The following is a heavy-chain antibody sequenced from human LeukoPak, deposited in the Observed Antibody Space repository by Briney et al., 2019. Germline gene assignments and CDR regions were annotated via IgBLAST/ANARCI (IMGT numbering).Heavy chain of an antibody. Sequence: GGSLRLSCAASGFTFSDYYMDWVRQAPGKGLEWVGRSRNKANSYTTEYDASVKGRFIISRDESKDSLYLQMNSLKTEDTAVYYCARVGNSGSPGQYYYYYGMDVWGQGTTVTVSS. CDR3: ARVGNSGSPGQYYYYYGMDV. V-gene: IGHV3-72*01. CDR2: SRNKANSYTT. J-gene: IGHJ6*02. CDR1: GFTFSDYY. D-gene: IGHD1-26*01.